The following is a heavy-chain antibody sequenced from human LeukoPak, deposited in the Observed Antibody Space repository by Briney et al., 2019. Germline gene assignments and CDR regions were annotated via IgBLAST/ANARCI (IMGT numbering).Heavy chain of an antibody. Sequence: PGGSLRLSCAASGFTFSSYAMSWVRQAPGKGLEWVSAISGSGGSTYYADSVKGRFTISRDNSKNTLYLQMNSLRAEDTAVYYCAKTYDSSGYYGNDAFDIWGQGTMVTVSS. CDR3: AKTYDSSGYYGNDAFDI. CDR2: ISGSGGST. J-gene: IGHJ3*02. D-gene: IGHD3-22*01. CDR1: GFTFSSYA. V-gene: IGHV3-23*01.